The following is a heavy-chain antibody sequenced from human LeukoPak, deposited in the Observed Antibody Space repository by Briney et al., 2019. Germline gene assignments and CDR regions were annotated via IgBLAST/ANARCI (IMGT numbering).Heavy chain of an antibody. CDR2: IYYSGST. Sequence: PSETLSLTCTVSGGSISSSSYYWGWIRQPPGKGLEWIGSIYYSGSTNYNPSLKSRVTISVDTSKNQFSLKLSSVTAADTAVYYCARSTDGGIDYFDYWGQGTLVTVSS. D-gene: IGHD3-16*01. J-gene: IGHJ4*02. CDR3: ARSTDGGIDYFDY. CDR1: GGSISSSSYY. V-gene: IGHV4-39*07.